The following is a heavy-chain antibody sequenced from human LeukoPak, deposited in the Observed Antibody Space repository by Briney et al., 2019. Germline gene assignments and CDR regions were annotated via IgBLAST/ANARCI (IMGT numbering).Heavy chain of an antibody. Sequence: PSETLSLTCTVSGGSISSYYWSWIRQPPGKGLEWIGYIYYSGSTNYNPSLKSRVTISVDTSKNQFSLKLSSVTAADTAVYYCASGAPPSYYYDSSGYTGAFDIWGQGTMDTVSS. CDR1: GGSISSYY. V-gene: IGHV4-59*01. CDR2: IYYSGST. D-gene: IGHD3-22*01. J-gene: IGHJ3*02. CDR3: ASGAPPSYYYDSSGYTGAFDI.